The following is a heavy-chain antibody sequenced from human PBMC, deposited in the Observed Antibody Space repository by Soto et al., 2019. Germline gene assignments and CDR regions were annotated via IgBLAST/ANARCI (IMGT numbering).Heavy chain of an antibody. V-gene: IGHV4-31*03. CDR2: IYYSGST. D-gene: IGHD3-16*01. J-gene: IGHJ4*02. CDR3: ARDRLGELGGEEYYFDY. CDR1: GGSISSGGYY. Sequence: QVQLQESGPGLVKPSQTLSLTCTVSGGSISSGGYYWSWIRQHPGKGLEWIGYIYYSGSTYYNPSLKSRVTISVDTSKNQFSLKLSSVTAADTAVYYCARDRLGELGGEEYYFDYWGQGTLVTVSS.